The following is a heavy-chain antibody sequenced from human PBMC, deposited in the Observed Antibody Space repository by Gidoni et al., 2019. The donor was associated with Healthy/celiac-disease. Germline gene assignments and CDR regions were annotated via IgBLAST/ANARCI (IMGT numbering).Heavy chain of an antibody. CDR1: GFPFSSYG. CDR3: ARDSSWTSEGAFDI. Sequence: QVQLVESGGGVVQPGRSMSPSCAASGFPFSSYGMHWVRPAPGKGLEWVAVIWYDGSNKYYADSVKGRFTISRDNSKNTLYLQMNSLRAEDTAVYYCARDSSWTSEGAFDIWGQGTMVTVSS. CDR2: IWYDGSNK. V-gene: IGHV3-33*01. J-gene: IGHJ3*02. D-gene: IGHD3-3*01.